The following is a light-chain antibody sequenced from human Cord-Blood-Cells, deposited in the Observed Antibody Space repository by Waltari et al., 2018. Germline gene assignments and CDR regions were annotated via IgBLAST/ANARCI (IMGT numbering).Light chain of an antibody. Sequence: DIQMTQSPSSLSASLGDRVTITCRASPSISSYLNWYQQKPGKAPKLLIYAASSLQSGVPSRFSGSGSGTDFTLTISSLQPEDFATYYCQQSYSTPRTFGQGTKVEIK. CDR3: QQSYSTPRT. V-gene: IGKV1-39*01. J-gene: IGKJ1*01. CDR2: AAS. CDR1: PSISSY.